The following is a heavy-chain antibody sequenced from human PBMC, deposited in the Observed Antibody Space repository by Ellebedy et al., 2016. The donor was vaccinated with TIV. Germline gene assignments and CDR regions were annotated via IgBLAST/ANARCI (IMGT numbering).Heavy chain of an antibody. Sequence: ASVKVSXKASGYTFTSYGISWVRQAPGQGLEWMGWISAYNGNTNYAQKLQGRVTMTTDTSASTAYMELSSLRSEDTAVYYCARNVDTAMVSWFDPWGQGTLVTVSS. D-gene: IGHD5-18*01. V-gene: IGHV1-18*01. CDR2: ISAYNGNT. CDR3: ARNVDTAMVSWFDP. J-gene: IGHJ5*02. CDR1: GYTFTSYG.